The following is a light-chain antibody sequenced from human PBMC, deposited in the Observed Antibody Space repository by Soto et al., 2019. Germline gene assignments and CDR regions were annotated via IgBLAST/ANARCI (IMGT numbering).Light chain of an antibody. Sequence: LTHSPGTVSLTPREGETVSCRVSQSINSKSLVWYQRKFGQAPRLLIYNTSSRATGIPDRFSGSGSGTDFTLSISRLEPEDFAVYYCQHYGGLFIFGPGTNVDIK. CDR1: QSINSKS. V-gene: IGKV3-20*01. CDR2: NTS. J-gene: IGKJ3*01. CDR3: QHYGGLFI.